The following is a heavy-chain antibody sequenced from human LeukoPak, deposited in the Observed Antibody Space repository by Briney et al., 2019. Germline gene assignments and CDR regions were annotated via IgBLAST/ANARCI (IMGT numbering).Heavy chain of an antibody. D-gene: IGHD3-22*01. CDR2: ISSSSSYI. Sequence: GGSLRLSCAASGFTFSSYSMNWVRQAPGKGLEWVSSISSSSSYIYYADSVKGRFTIFRDNSKNTLYLQMNSLRAEDTAVYYCAKDSSSGYYYPTTAFDYWGQGTLVTVSS. J-gene: IGHJ4*02. CDR3: AKDSSSGYYYPTTAFDY. CDR1: GFTFSSYS. V-gene: IGHV3-21*04.